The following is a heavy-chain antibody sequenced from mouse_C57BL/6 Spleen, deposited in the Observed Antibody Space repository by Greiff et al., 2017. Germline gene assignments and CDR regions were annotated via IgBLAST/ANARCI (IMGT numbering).Heavy chain of an antibody. J-gene: IGHJ3*01. CDR2: IDPSDSYT. D-gene: IGHD2-3*01. CDR3: ARWDGYYEFAY. CDR1: GYTFTSYW. V-gene: IGHV1-50*01. Sequence: QVQLQQPGAELVKPGASVKLSCKASGYTFTSYWMQWVKQRPGQGLEWIGEIDPSDSYTNYNQKFKGKATLTVDTSSSTAYMQLSSLTSDDSAVYYCARWDGYYEFAYWGQGTLVTVSA.